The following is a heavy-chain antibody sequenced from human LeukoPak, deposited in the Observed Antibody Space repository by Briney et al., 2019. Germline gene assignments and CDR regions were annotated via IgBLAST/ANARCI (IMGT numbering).Heavy chain of an antibody. Sequence: PGGYLRLYCAASGFIFNNYGLVWVRQAPGKGLEWVSAISNDGGGTTYADFVKGRFSVSRDNSKNTLFLQMNSLRAEDTALYYCAKGSSGYFFDLWGQGTLVTVSS. V-gene: IGHV3-23*01. D-gene: IGHD3-22*01. J-gene: IGHJ4*02. CDR2: ISNDGGGT. CDR3: AKGSSGYFFDL. CDR1: GFIFNNYG.